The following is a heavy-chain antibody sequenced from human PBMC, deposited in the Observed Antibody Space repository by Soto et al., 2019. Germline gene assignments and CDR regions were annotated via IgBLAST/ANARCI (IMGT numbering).Heavy chain of an antibody. Sequence: SETLSLTCTVSGGSISSSSYYWGWIRQPPGKGLEWIGSIYYSGSTYYNPSLKSRVTISVDTSKNQFSLKLSSVTAADTAVYYCASPYDHYYDSSGYPLRYWGQGTLVTVSS. D-gene: IGHD3-22*01. V-gene: IGHV4-39*01. CDR3: ASPYDHYYDSSGYPLRY. J-gene: IGHJ4*02. CDR2: IYYSGST. CDR1: GGSISSSSYY.